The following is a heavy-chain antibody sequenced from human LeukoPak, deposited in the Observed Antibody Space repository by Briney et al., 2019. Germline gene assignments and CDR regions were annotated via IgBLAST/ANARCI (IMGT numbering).Heavy chain of an antibody. CDR3: AKAKRYCSSTSCSESHYYYGMDV. V-gene: IGHV3-23*01. Sequence: GVSLRLSCAASGLTFSSYAMSWVRQAPGKGLEWVSAISGSGGSTYYADSVKGRFTISRDNSKNTLYLQINSLRAEVTDVYSCAKAKRYCSSTSCSESHYYYGMDVWGQGTTVTVSS. CDR1: GLTFSSYA. J-gene: IGHJ6*02. D-gene: IGHD2-2*01. CDR2: ISGSGGST.